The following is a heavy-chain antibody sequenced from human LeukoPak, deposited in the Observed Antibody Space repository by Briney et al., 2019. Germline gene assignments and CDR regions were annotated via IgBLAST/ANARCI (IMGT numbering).Heavy chain of an antibody. J-gene: IGHJ3*02. CDR2: INHSGST. CDR3: ARGLPLGIWQQLVRGAFDM. Sequence: SETLSLTCALYGGSFSGYYWSWIRQPPGKGLEWIGEINHSGSTNYNPSLKSRVTISVDTSKNQFSLKLSSVTAADTAVYYCARGLPLGIWQQLVRGAFDMWGQGTMVTVSS. D-gene: IGHD6-13*01. CDR1: GGSFSGYY. V-gene: IGHV4-34*01.